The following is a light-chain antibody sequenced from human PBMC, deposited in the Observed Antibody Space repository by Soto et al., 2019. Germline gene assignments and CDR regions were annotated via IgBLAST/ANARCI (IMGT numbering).Light chain of an antibody. CDR1: QSITTSQ. J-gene: IGKJ1*01. V-gene: IGKV3-20*01. CDR3: QQYASSPRT. CDR2: GAS. Sequence: IVLTQSPGTLSLSPGARATLFCRASQSITTSQLAWYQQKPGQAPRVLIFGASNRATGIPDRFSGSGSGTDFTLTISRLEPEDFAIYYCQQYASSPRTFGRGTTVEIK.